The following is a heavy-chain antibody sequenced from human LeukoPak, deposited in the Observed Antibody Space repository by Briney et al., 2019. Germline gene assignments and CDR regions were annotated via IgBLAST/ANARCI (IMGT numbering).Heavy chain of an antibody. CDR1: GGSFSGYY. Sequence: PSETLSPTCAVYGGSFSGYYWSWIRHPPGKGLEWIGEINHSGSTNYNPSLKSRVTISVDTSKNQFSLKLSSVTAADTAVYYCARGTSAAGSDYWGQGTLVTVSS. CDR3: ARGTSAAGSDY. V-gene: IGHV4-34*01. D-gene: IGHD6-13*01. J-gene: IGHJ4*02. CDR2: INHSGST.